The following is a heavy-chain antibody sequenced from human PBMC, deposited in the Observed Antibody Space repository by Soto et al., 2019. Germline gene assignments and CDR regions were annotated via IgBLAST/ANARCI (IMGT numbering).Heavy chain of an antibody. CDR3: ARGEPMRLYSSSWYYCDY. CDR2: INHSGGT. V-gene: IGHV4-34*01. Sequence: SETMSLTCAVYDGSFSGYYWSWSRQSPGKGLEWIGEINHSGGTNYNPSLKSRVTISLDTSKSQFSLRLSSVTAADTAVYYCARGEPMRLYSSSWYYCDYWGQGTLVT. D-gene: IGHD6-13*01. CDR1: DGSFSGYY. J-gene: IGHJ4*02.